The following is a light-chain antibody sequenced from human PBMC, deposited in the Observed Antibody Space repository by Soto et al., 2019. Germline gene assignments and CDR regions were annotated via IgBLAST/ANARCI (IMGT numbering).Light chain of an antibody. CDR3: QQYNSYPYT. Sequence: DIQMTQSPSTLSASVGDRVTITCRASQTIASWLAWYQQKPGKAPKLLIYKASSLESGVPSRFSGSGSGTEFTLTISSLQPDDFATYYCQQYNSYPYTFGQGTKLEIK. J-gene: IGKJ2*01. V-gene: IGKV1-5*03. CDR1: QTIASW. CDR2: KAS.